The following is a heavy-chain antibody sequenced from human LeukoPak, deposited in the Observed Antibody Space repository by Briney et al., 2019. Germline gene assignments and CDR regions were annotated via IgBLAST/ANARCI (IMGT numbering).Heavy chain of an antibody. Sequence: PSETLSLTCTVSGGSVSSGSYYWSWIRQPPGKGLEWIGYIYYSGSTNYNPSLKSRVTISVDTSKNQFSLKLSSVTAADTAVYYCARGAIYSSGWSMMAYFDYWGQGTLVTVSS. CDR2: IYYSGST. D-gene: IGHD6-19*01. V-gene: IGHV4-61*01. CDR1: GGSVSSGSYY. CDR3: ARGAIYSSGWSMMAYFDY. J-gene: IGHJ4*02.